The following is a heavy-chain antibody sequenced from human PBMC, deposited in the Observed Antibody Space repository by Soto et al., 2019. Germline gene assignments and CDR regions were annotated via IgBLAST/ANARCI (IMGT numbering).Heavy chain of an antibody. V-gene: IGHV1-8*01. CDR3: EVTTGY. D-gene: IGHD4-17*01. Sequence: ASVKGSCNTSGYTFTEYYINWVRQAPGQGLEYMGWVSPENRNAGYAPQFRGRVSMTADTSINTVYLELTTLTYEDTAVYYCEVTTGYWGQGTMVTVSS. J-gene: IGHJ4*02. CDR1: GYTFTEYY. CDR2: VSPENRNA.